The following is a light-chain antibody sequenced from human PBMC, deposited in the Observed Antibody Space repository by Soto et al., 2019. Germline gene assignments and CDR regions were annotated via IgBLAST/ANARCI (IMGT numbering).Light chain of an antibody. CDR1: NGDVGSYDL. V-gene: IGLV2-23*02. Sequence: QSALTQPASVSGSPGQSITISCTGTNGDVGSYDLVSWYQRYPGEAPKLIIYEVNKRPSGISNRFSGSKSGNTASLTISGLQAEDEAEYDCCSYAGSNSLIFGGGTKVTVL. CDR2: EVN. J-gene: IGLJ2*01. CDR3: CSYAGSNSLI.